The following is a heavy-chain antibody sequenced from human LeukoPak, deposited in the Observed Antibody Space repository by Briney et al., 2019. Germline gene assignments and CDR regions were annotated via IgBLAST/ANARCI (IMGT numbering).Heavy chain of an antibody. CDR2: INPSGGST. J-gene: IGHJ3*02. V-gene: IGHV1-46*01. CDR3: ARDSYYDSTAFSDAFDI. D-gene: IGHD3-22*01. CDR1: GYTFTSYA. Sequence: ASVKVSCKASGYTFTSYAMNWVRQAPGQGLEWMGIINPSGGSTSYAEKFQGRVTMTRDMFTSTVYMELSSLRSEDTAVYYCARDSYYDSTAFSDAFDIWGQGTMVTVSS.